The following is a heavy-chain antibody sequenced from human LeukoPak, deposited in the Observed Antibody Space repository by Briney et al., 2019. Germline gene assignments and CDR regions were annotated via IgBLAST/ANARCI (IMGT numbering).Heavy chain of an antibody. Sequence: PGGSLRLSCAASGFTFSSYVMNWVRQAPGKGLEWVSYISSGGGTMFYADSVKGRFTISRDNAKNSLYLQIYSLRAEDTANYYCARGGSTYSRRYFDYWGQGTLVTVSS. CDR1: GFTFSSYV. CDR3: ARGGSTYSRRYFDY. D-gene: IGHD2-15*01. CDR2: ISSGGGTM. V-gene: IGHV3-48*03. J-gene: IGHJ4*02.